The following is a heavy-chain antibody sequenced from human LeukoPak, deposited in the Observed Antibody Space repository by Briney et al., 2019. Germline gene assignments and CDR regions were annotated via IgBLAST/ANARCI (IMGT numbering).Heavy chain of an antibody. V-gene: IGHV1-18*01. D-gene: IGHD2/OR15-2a*01. CDR3: ARWGVHGTTTFCFDY. Sequence: ASVKVSCKTSGYSFTNYGVAWVRQAPGQGVEWVGWISGENGNINFAQMFQGRVTMTTHTSARIAYMEMRSLTSDDTAVYFCARWGVHGTTTFCFDYWSQGSLVTVSS. CDR2: ISGENGNI. J-gene: IGHJ4*02. CDR1: GYSFTNYG.